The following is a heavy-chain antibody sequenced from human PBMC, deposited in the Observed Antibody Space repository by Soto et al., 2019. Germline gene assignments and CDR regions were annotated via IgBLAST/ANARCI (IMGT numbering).Heavy chain of an antibody. CDR3: AKGGVAAARGYFNH. V-gene: IGHV3-23*01. Sequence: GGSLRLSCGASGFIFRNYGLSWVRQAPGKGLEWVSDISGSGSVTNYADSVKGRFTISRDNSNNTLSLQMDSLRAEDTAVYYCAKGGVAAARGYFNHWGQGTRVTVSS. CDR2: ISGSGSVT. CDR1: GFIFRNYG. J-gene: IGHJ4*02. D-gene: IGHD6-13*01.